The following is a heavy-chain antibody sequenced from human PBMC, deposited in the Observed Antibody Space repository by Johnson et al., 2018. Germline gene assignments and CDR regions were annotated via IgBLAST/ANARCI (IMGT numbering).Heavy chain of an antibody. D-gene: IGHD3-10*01. V-gene: IGHV3-15*07. CDR3: TADYFGSDLI. Sequence: VQLVQSGGGLVEPGGSLRLSCAASRFNFIDSWMNWVRQAPGKGLEWVGLIRKKRDGGTTDYAAPVKGRFTISRDDSKNTVYLQMKSLKTEDTALYYCTADYFGSDLIWVRGTMVTISS. J-gene: IGHJ3*02. CDR2: IRKKRDGGTT. CDR1: RFNFIDSW.